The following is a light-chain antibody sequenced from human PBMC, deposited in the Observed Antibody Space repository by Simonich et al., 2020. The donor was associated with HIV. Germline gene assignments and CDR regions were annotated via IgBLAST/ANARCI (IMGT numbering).Light chain of an antibody. Sequence: QSVLTQPPSASGTPGQRVTTSCSGSSSNIGSNTVNWYQQLPGTAPKHLIYRNKQRPSGVPDRFSGSKSGTSASLAISGLQSEDEAAYYCAAWDDSLNGPVFGGGTKLTVL. CDR1: SSNIGSNT. CDR3: AAWDDSLNGPV. V-gene: IGLV1-44*01. CDR2: RNK. J-gene: IGLJ2*01.